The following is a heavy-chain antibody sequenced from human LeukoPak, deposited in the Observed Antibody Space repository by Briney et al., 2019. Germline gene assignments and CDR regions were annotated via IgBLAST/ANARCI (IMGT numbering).Heavy chain of an antibody. J-gene: IGHJ3*02. CDR2: IYPGDSDT. Sequence: GESLRISCQGSGFRFASHWIGWVRQMPGKGLEWMGIIYPGDSDTRYSPSFQGQVTISADKSINTTYLQWSSLEASDTAIYYCARKSGYFGAFNIWGQGTMATVSS. CDR1: GFRFASHW. V-gene: IGHV5-51*01. CDR3: ARKSGYFGAFNI. D-gene: IGHD5-12*01.